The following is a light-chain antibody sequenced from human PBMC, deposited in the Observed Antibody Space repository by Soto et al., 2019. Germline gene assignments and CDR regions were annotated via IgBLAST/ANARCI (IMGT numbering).Light chain of an antibody. Sequence: SYELTQPPSVSVAPGQTARITCGGNNIGSKSVHWYQQKPGQAPVLVVYDDNDRPSGIPERFSGSDSGNTATLTISRVEAGDEADYYCQVWHSGVDWEFGGGTKVTVL. J-gene: IGLJ2*01. V-gene: IGLV3-21*02. CDR1: NIGSKS. CDR2: DDN. CDR3: QVWHSGVDWE.